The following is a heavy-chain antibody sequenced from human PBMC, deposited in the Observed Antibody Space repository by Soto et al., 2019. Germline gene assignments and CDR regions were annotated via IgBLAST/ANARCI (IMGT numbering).Heavy chain of an antibody. Sequence: QVQLVQSGAEVKKPGASVKDSCKASGYTFTSYGISWVRQAPGQGLEWMGWINPYNGNTKNAQKLQGRVPMTTDTSPSAAYMERRSLRSDDTAVYYCARVLSLGLGAYWGQGTLVTVSS. CDR1: GYTFTSYG. V-gene: IGHV1-18*01. CDR3: ARVLSLGLGAY. D-gene: IGHD3-16*01. CDR2: INPYNGNT. J-gene: IGHJ4*02.